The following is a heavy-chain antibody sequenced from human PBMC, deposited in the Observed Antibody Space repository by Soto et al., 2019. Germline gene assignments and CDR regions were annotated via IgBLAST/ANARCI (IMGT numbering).Heavy chain of an antibody. CDR3: VKGQGSWYYYFDY. D-gene: IGHD6-13*01. Sequence: EVQLVESGGGLVQPGGSLRLSCSASGFTFSSYAMHWVRQAPGKGLEYVSAISSNGGSTYYADSVKGRFTISRDNSKNTLYLQMSSLRAEDTAVYYCVKGQGSWYYYFDYWGQGTLVTVSS. CDR2: ISSNGGST. V-gene: IGHV3-64D*06. CDR1: GFTFSSYA. J-gene: IGHJ4*02.